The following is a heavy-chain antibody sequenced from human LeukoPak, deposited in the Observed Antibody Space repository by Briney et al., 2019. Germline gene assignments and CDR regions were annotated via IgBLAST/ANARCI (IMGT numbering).Heavy chain of an antibody. Sequence: GRSLRLSCAASGFTFSSYSMHWVRQAPGKGLEWVALISYDGSNKYYADSVKGRFTISRDNSKNTLYLEMNSLRADDTAVYYCAKRGNTISFFDPWGQGTLVTVSS. CDR3: AKRGNTISFFDP. V-gene: IGHV3-30-3*02. CDR2: ISYDGSNK. J-gene: IGHJ5*02. D-gene: IGHD5-24*01. CDR1: GFTFSSYS.